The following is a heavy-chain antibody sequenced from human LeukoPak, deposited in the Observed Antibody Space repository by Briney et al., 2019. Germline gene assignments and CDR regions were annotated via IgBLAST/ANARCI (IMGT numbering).Heavy chain of an antibody. CDR1: GGSFSGYY. V-gene: IGHV4-34*01. CDR3: ARQPYSSSSGSLDY. CDR2: INHSGST. Sequence: SETLSLTCAVYGGSFSGYYWSWIRQPPGKGLEWIGEINHSGSTNYNPSLKSRVTLSVDTSKNQFSLKLSSVTAADTAVYYCARQPYSSSSGSLDYWGQGTLVTVSS. D-gene: IGHD6-6*01. J-gene: IGHJ4*02.